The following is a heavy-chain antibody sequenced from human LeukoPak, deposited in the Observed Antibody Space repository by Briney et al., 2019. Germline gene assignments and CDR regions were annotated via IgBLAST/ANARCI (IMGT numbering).Heavy chain of an antibody. CDR2: IKQDGSEK. J-gene: IGHJ6*03. Sequence: GGSLRLSCEASGFTFSSYWMSWVRQAPGKGLEWVANIKQDGSEKYYVDSVKGRFTISRDNAKNSLYLQMNSLRAEDTAVYYCARERYYGSGSYRYYYYYYYMDVWGKGTTVTISS. CDR3: ARERYYGSGSYRYYYYYYYMDV. V-gene: IGHV3-7*01. CDR1: GFTFSSYW. D-gene: IGHD3-10*01.